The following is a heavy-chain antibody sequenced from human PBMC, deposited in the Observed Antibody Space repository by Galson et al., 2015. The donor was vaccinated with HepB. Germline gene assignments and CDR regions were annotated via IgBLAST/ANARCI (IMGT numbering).Heavy chain of an antibody. V-gene: IGHV7-4-1*02. CDR3: ARVHYTNYGTLPAY. Sequence: VKVSCKASGYTFTRFAMNWVRQAPGQGLEWMGWINTNTGNPTYAQGFTGRFVFSLDTSVTTAYLQISSLRAEDTAVYYCARVHYTNYGTLPAYWGQGTLVTVSS. CDR1: GYTFTRFA. CDR2: INTNTGNP. J-gene: IGHJ4*02. D-gene: IGHD4-11*01.